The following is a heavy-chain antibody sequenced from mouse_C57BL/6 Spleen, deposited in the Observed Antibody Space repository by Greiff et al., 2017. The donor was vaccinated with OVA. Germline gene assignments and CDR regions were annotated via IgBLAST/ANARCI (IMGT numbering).Heavy chain of an antibody. CDR2: IHPTSGST. V-gene: IGHV1-64*01. Sequence: VQLQQSGAELVKPGASVKLSCKASGYTFTSYWMHWVKQRPGQGLEWIGMIHPTSGSTNYNEKFKSKATLTVDKSSSTAYMQLSSLTSEDSAVYYCARDDTTVAMDYWGQGTSVTVSS. CDR1: GYTFTSYW. J-gene: IGHJ4*01. CDR3: ARDDTTVAMDY. D-gene: IGHD1-1*01.